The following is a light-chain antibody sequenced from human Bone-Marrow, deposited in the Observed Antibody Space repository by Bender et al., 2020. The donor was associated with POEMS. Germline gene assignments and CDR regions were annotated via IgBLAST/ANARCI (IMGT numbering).Light chain of an antibody. CDR1: GSDIGSHNR. CDR2: EAT. Sequence: QSALTQPASVSGSPGQSITISCTGTGSDIGSHNRVSWLQQHPGEAPKLVIFEATKRPSGVSNRFSGSKSDNTASLTISGLQAEDEADFYCCSYAGSSIWVFGGGTKLTVL. CDR3: CSYAGSSIWV. V-gene: IGLV2-23*01. J-gene: IGLJ3*02.